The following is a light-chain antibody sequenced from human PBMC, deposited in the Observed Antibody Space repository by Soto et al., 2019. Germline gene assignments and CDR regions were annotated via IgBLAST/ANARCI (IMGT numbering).Light chain of an antibody. V-gene: IGKV1-5*01. J-gene: IGKJ1*01. CDR3: QHYNSYSEA. CDR2: GAS. Sequence: DIHMTQSPSSLSASVGDTVTISCRASQNIDMYLNWYQQKPGKAPRVLISGASSLQSGVPSRFSGSGSGTEFTLTISSLQPDDFATYYCQHYNSYSEAFGQGTRWISN. CDR1: QNIDMY.